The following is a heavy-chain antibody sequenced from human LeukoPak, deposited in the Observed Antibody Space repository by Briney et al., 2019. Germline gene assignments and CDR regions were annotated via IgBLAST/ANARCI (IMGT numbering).Heavy chain of an antibody. CDR2: INNDGSTT. Sequence: GGSLRLSCAASGFPFANTWMHWVRQAPGKGLVWVSLINNDGSTTNYADSVKGRFTISRYNAKNTVYLQMNSLRAEDTAVYYCAIGGTYGSGSWGQGTLVTVSS. CDR1: GFPFANTW. J-gene: IGHJ4*02. CDR3: AIGGTYGSGS. V-gene: IGHV3-74*01. D-gene: IGHD3-10*01.